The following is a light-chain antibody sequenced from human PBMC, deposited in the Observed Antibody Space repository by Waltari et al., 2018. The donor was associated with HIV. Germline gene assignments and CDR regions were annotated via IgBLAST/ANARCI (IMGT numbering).Light chain of an antibody. CDR3: AAWDDSLNGDVV. CDR1: SSDIGSHT. J-gene: IGLJ2*01. CDR2: TNN. V-gene: IGLV1-44*01. Sequence: QSVLTQPPSASGTPGQRVTISCSGSSSDIGSHTVNWYQQLPGTAPRLLIYTNNPPPSGVPDRFSGSKSGTSASLVISGLQSEDEADYLCAAWDDSLNGDVVFGGGTKLTVL.